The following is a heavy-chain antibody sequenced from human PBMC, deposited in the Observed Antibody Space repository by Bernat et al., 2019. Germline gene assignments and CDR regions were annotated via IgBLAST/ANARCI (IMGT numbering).Heavy chain of an antibody. J-gene: IGHJ3*02. CDR3: ARDLGQQLVRDAFDI. CDR1: GFTFSDYY. V-gene: IGHV3-30-3*01. D-gene: IGHD6-13*01. Sequence: QVQLVESGGGLVKPGGSLKLSCAASGFTFSDYYMSWIRQAPGKGLEWVAVISYDGSNKYYADSVKGRFTISRDNSKNTLYLQMNSLRAEDTAVYYCARDLGQQLVRDAFDIWGQGTMVTVSS. CDR2: ISYDGSNK.